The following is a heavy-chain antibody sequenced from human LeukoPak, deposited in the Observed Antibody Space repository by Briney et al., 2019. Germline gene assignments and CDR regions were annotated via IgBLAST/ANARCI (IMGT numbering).Heavy chain of an antibody. Sequence: PSETLSLTCTVSGYSITSAYYWGWIRQPPGKGLEWIGSFFLKGSTYYNPSLKSRVTISVDTSKNQFSLTLSSVTAADTAVYYCATKDSSSYHYGAFDMWGQGSMVTVSS. J-gene: IGHJ3*02. CDR1: GYSITSAYY. CDR2: FFLKGST. CDR3: ATKDSSSYHYGAFDM. V-gene: IGHV4-38-2*02. D-gene: IGHD3-22*01.